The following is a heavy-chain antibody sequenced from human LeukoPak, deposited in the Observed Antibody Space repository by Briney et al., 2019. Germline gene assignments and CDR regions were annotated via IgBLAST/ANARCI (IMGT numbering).Heavy chain of an antibody. Sequence: SETLSLTCTVSGGSISSSSYYWGWIRQPPGKGLEWIGSIYYSGSTYYNPSLKSRVTISVDTSKNQFSLKLSSVTAADTAVYYCARVFVLRYLEYYFDYWGQGTLVTVSS. V-gene: IGHV4-39*07. CDR2: IYYSGST. J-gene: IGHJ4*02. CDR3: ARVFVLRYLEYYFDY. CDR1: GGSISSSSYY. D-gene: IGHD3-9*01.